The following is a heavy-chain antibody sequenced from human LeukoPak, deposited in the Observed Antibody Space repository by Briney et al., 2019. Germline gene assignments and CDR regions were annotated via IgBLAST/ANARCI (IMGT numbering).Heavy chain of an antibody. D-gene: IGHD3-22*01. Sequence: PGGSLRLSCAASGFTFSSYAMSWVRQAPGKGLEWVSAISGSGGSTYYAGSVKGRFTIPRDNSRNTLYLQMNSLRAEDTAVYYCAKDRMIVAGVVDYWGQGTLVTVSS. V-gene: IGHV3-23*01. J-gene: IGHJ4*02. CDR1: GFTFSSYA. CDR3: AKDRMIVAGVVDY. CDR2: ISGSGGST.